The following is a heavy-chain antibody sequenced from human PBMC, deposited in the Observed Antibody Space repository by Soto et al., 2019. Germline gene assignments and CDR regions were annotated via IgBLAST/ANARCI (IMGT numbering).Heavy chain of an antibody. CDR3: ARDYPDYGDYPNFDY. CDR2: INPSGGST. D-gene: IGHD4-17*01. CDR1: GYTFTSYY. Sequence: ASVKVSCKASGYTFTSYYMHWVRQAPGQGLEWMGIINPSGGSTSYAQKFQGRVTMTRDTSTSTVYMELSSLRSEDTAVYYCARDYPDYGDYPNFDYWGQGTLVTVSS. J-gene: IGHJ4*02. V-gene: IGHV1-46*01.